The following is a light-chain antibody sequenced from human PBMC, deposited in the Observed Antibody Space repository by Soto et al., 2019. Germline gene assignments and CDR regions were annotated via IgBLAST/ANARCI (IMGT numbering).Light chain of an antibody. CDR2: GAS. V-gene: IGKV3-11*01. CDR1: QSFHNF. CDR3: QRRSNWPPIT. Sequence: EVGVTQSPATLSLSPGDRAALSCKASQSFHNFLSSYQQKPGQAPRLLIYGASNRAAGVTDRFSGSGSGTDFTLTINSLEPEDFVVYYCQRRSNWPPITFGQGTRLEIK. J-gene: IGKJ5*01.